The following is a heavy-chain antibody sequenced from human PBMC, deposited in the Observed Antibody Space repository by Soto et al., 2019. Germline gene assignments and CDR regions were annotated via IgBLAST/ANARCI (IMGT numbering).Heavy chain of an antibody. D-gene: IGHD4-4*01. CDR3: AEGVYRPGYGMDV. J-gene: IGHJ6*02. Sequence: QVQLQESGPGLVKPSETLSLTCTVSGGSVSSGSYYWSWIRQPPGKGLEWIGYIYYSGSTNYNPSLKSRVPISVDTSKNQFSLKLSSVTAADTAVYYCAEGVYRPGYGMDVWGQGTTVTVSS. CDR2: IYYSGST. V-gene: IGHV4-61*01. CDR1: GGSVSSGSYY.